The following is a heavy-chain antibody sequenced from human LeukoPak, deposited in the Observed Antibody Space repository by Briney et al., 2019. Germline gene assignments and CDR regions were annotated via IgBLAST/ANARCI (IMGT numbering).Heavy chain of an antibody. CDR2: IYYSGST. J-gene: IGHJ4*02. D-gene: IGHD4-17*01. V-gene: IGHV4-30-4*01. CDR3: ARLNPVTTLLDY. CDR1: GGSICSGDYY. Sequence: SETLSLTCTVSGGSICSGDYYWSWIRQPPGKGLEWIGYIYYSGSTYYNPSLKSRVTISVDTSKNQFSLKLSSVTAADTAVYYCARLNPVTTLLDYWGQGTLVTVS.